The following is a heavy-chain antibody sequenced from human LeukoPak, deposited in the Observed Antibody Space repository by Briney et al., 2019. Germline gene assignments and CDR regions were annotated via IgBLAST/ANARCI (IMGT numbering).Heavy chain of an antibody. CDR1: GYTFTSYY. V-gene: IGHV1-46*01. J-gene: IGHJ5*02. CDR3: ARDVALPFYEIAAAGRELWFDP. Sequence: GASVKVSCKASGYTFTSYYMHWVRQAPGQGLEWMGIMNPSGGSTSYAQKFQGRVTMTRDTSTSTVYMELSSLRSEDTAVYYCARDVALPFYEIAAAGRELWFDPWGQGTLVTVSS. CDR2: MNPSGGST. D-gene: IGHD6-13*01.